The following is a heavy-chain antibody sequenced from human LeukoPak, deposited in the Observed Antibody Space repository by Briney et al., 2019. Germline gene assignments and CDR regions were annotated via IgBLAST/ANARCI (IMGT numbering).Heavy chain of an antibody. J-gene: IGHJ6*02. V-gene: IGHV3-48*02. CDR3: ARDQDRSTESYGMDV. CDR1: GFTFSGYS. Sequence: GGSLRLSCAASGFTFSGYSMNWVRQAPGKGLEWLSYISSSNAIHYADSVKGRFTISRDKTKNSLYLQMNDLRDEDTAVYFCARDQDRSTESYGMDVWGQGTTVTVSS. D-gene: IGHD2/OR15-2a*01. CDR2: ISSSNAI.